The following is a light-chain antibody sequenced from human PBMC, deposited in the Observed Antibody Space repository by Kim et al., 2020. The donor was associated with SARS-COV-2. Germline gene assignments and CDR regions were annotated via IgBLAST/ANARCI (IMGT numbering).Light chain of an antibody. CDR1: KLGDKY. J-gene: IGLJ2*01. CDR2: QNL. CDR3: QAWDSSTVV. V-gene: IGLV3-1*01. Sequence: SYELTQPPSVSVSPGQTASITCSGNKLGDKYACWYQQKPGQSPVLVMYQNLKRPSGIPERFSGSSSGNTATLTISGTQAMDEADYYCQAWDSSTVVFGGGTQLTVL.